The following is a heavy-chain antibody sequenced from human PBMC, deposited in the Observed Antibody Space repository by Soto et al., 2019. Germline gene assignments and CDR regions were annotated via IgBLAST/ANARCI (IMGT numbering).Heavy chain of an antibody. Sequence: QVQLVQSGAEVKKPGASVKVSCRASGYTFTSYAIHWVRQAPGQRPEWMGWINTANDNTKYSQKFQGRVTITRDTSASIVYMDLSSLRSEDTAVYYCARGSSWSYFDYWCQGTLVTVSS. J-gene: IGHJ4*02. V-gene: IGHV1-3*04. CDR2: INTANDNT. D-gene: IGHD6-13*01. CDR3: ARGSSWSYFDY. CDR1: GYTFTSYA.